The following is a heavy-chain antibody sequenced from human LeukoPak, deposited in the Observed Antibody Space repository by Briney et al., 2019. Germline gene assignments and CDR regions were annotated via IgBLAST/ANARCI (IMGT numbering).Heavy chain of an antibody. Sequence: SETLSLTCAVYGGSFSGYYWSWIRQPPGKGLGWIGEINHSGSTNYNPFLKSRVTISVDTSKNQFSLKLSSVTAADTALYYCARDYGDIPPDWYYDLWGRGTLVTVSS. D-gene: IGHD4-17*01. V-gene: IGHV4-34*01. CDR1: GGSFSGYY. J-gene: IGHJ2*01. CDR3: ARDYGDIPPDWYYDL. CDR2: INHSGST.